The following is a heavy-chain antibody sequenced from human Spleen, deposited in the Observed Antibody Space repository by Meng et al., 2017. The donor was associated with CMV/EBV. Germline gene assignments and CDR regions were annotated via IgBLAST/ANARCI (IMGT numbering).Heavy chain of an antibody. J-gene: IGHJ3*02. CDR2: TRNKARSYTT. CDR1: GFTFSSYA. CDR3: PRDIEKIAADAFDI. Sequence: GESLKISCAASGFTFSSYAMSWVRQAPGKGLEWVGRTRNKARSYTTEYAASVKGRFSISRDNSKKTLYLQMNSLRAEDTAVYYCPRDIEKIAADAFDIWGQGSIVTVSS. D-gene: IGHD6-13*01. V-gene: IGHV3-72*01.